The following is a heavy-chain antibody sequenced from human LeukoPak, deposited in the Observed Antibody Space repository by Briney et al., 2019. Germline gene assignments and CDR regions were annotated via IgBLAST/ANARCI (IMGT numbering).Heavy chain of an antibody. CDR1: GDSIGNDY. Sequence: SETLSLTCSVSGDSIGNDYYFDSWIRQPAGKGLEWLGRIHTLGTTDYNPSLKSRVTISSDTSKNQLSLRLTSVTVADTAVYYCVRGQGNCSGGSCYYLEAWGQGTLVTVSS. CDR2: IHTLGTT. V-gene: IGHV4-61*02. CDR3: VRGQGNCSGGSCYYLEA. J-gene: IGHJ4*02. D-gene: IGHD2-15*01.